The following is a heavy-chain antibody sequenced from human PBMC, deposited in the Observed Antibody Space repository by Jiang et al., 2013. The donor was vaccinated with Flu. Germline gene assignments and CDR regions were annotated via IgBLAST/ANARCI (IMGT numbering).Heavy chain of an antibody. CDR1: GVSIAYYY. CDR2: IYEGGDT. J-gene: IGHJ4*02. Sequence: GPGLVKPSETLSLTCSVSGVSIAYYYCSWIRQSPGKGLEWIGFIYEGGDTKYNPSLKGRVTMSIDTSRNQLSLKLTSVIAADTATYYCARGYSYDTSGNYGGFDFWGQGTRVTVSS. CDR3: ARGYSYDTSGNYGGFDF. V-gene: IGHV4-59*03. D-gene: IGHD3-22*01.